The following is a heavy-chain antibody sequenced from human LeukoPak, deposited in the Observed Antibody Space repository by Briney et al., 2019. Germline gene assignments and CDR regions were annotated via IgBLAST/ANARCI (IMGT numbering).Heavy chain of an antibody. Sequence: GESLKISCKGSGSSFTSYWIGWVRQMPGKGLEWMGIIYPGDSDTRYSPSFQGQVTISADKSISTAYLQWSSLKASDTAMYYCARLMGATYYDFWSGSHIFDYWGQGTLVTVSS. J-gene: IGHJ4*02. CDR2: IYPGDSDT. D-gene: IGHD3-3*01. CDR3: ARLMGATYYDFWSGSHIFDY. CDR1: GSSFTSYW. V-gene: IGHV5-51*01.